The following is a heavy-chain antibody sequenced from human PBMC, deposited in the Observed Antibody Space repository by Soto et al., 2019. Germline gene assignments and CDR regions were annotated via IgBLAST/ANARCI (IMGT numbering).Heavy chain of an antibody. CDR2: IYHSGST. V-gene: IGHV4-4*02. Sequence: SETLSLTCSLSPGSISSSIIRPWIRQPPWNRLEWIGKIYHSGSTNYNPSLKSRVTMSVDKSKNQFSLKLSSVTAADTAVYYCARVRVFGVVINYYYYYGMDVWGQGTTVT. J-gene: IGHJ6*02. CDR3: ARVRVFGVVINYYYYYGMDV. D-gene: IGHD3-3*01. CDR1: PGSISSSII.